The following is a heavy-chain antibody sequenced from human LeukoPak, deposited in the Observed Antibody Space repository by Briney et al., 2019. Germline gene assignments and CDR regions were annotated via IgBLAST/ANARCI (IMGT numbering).Heavy chain of an antibody. CDR3: ARLGSIVGATGIDY. D-gene: IGHD1-26*01. Sequence: SVKVSCKASGGTFSSYAISRVRQAPGQGLEWMGRIIPILGIANYAQKFQGRVTITADKSTSTAYMELSSLRSEDTAVYYCARLGSIVGATGIDYWGQGTLVTVSS. V-gene: IGHV1-69*04. J-gene: IGHJ4*02. CDR1: GGTFSSYA. CDR2: IIPILGIA.